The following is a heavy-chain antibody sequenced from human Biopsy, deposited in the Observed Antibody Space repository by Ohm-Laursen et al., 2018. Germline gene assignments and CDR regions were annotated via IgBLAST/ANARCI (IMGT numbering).Heavy chain of an antibody. CDR2: INPNSGNA. V-gene: IGHV1-2*02. CDR3: ARVPAYPSIDGYYGLDL. Sequence: GSSVKVSCKASGYTFAGYYLHWVRQAPGHGLEWMGWINPNSGNANYAQSFQGRLTVTRDTSISTAYMELTSLTFDDTAINYCARVPAYPSIDGYYGLDLWGQGTTVIVSS. CDR1: GYTFAGYY. J-gene: IGHJ6*02. D-gene: IGHD3-9*01.